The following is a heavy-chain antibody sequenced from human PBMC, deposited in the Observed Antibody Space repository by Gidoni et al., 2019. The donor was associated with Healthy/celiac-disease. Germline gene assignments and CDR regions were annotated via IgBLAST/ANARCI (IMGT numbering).Heavy chain of an antibody. D-gene: IGHD6-19*01. CDR2: IYYSGST. V-gene: IGHV4-59*01. CDR1: GGSISSYY. Sequence: QVQLQESGPGLVKPSETLSLTCTVSGGSISSYYWSWIRQPPGKGLEWIGYIYYSGSTNYNPSLKSRVTISVDTSKNQFSLKLSSVTAADTAVYYCAREDGFSGWYYFDYWGQGTLVTVSS. CDR3: AREDGFSGWYYFDY. J-gene: IGHJ4*02.